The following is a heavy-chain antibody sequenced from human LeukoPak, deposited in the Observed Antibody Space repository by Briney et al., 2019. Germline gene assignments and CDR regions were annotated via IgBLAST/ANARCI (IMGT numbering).Heavy chain of an antibody. V-gene: IGHV4-59*01. CDR2: VYYSGST. Sequence: SETLSLTCTVSGGSISSYFWSWIRQPPGKGLEWIGYVYYSGSTNYNPSLKSRVTISVDTSKKQFSLKLSSATAADTAVYYCAEGPDLGGHFLFDYWGQGTLVTVSS. J-gene: IGHJ4*02. CDR3: AEGPDLGGHFLFDY. D-gene: IGHD2-21*01. CDR1: GGSISSYF.